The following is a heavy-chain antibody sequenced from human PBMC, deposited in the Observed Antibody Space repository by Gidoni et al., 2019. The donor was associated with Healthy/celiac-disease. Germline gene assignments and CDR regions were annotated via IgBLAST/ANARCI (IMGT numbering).Heavy chain of an antibody. CDR3: ARGRGGNCSGGSCYRE. CDR2: IYHSGST. V-gene: IGHV4-4*02. J-gene: IGHJ4*02. Sequence: LEWIGEIYHSGSTNYNPSLKSRVTISVDKSKNQFSLKLSSVTAADTAVYYCARGRGGNCSGGSCYREWGQGTLVTVSS. D-gene: IGHD2-15*01.